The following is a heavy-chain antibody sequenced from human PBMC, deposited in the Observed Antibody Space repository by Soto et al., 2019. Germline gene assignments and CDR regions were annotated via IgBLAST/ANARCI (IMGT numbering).Heavy chain of an antibody. D-gene: IGHD2-15*01. J-gene: IGHJ4*02. CDR2: LSSGGTT. V-gene: IGHV4-38-2*01. Sequence: QVRLQESGPGLVKPSETLSLTCVVSGASPNSVGNFGSWIRKPPGKGRECIASLSSGGTTSYSPALQRRVTVSTDTSKVQFVLRLTSVSAADAAMFYCASLRSCTGGSCYSAKGCHDSWGQGIEVIVSS. CDR1: GASPNSVGNF. CDR3: ASLRSCTGGSCYSAKGCHDS.